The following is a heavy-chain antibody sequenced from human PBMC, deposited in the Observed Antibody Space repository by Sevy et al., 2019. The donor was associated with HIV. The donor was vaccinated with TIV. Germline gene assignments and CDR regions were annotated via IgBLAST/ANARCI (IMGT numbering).Heavy chain of an antibody. V-gene: IGHV3-33*08. Sequence: GGSLRFSCAASGFIFSTYGMHWVRQAPGKGLEWVALIWYDGSSQYYADSVQGRFTISRDNSKNTLDLQMNSLRAEDTAVYYCVSGASIAAAGNFAYWGQGTLVTVSS. D-gene: IGHD6-13*01. CDR2: IWYDGSSQ. CDR3: VSGASIAAAGNFAY. CDR1: GFIFSTYG. J-gene: IGHJ4*02.